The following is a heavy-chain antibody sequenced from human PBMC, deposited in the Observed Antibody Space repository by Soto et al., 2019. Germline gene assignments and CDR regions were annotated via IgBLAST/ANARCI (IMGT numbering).Heavy chain of an antibody. Sequence: QVQLQQWGAGLLKPSETLSLTCAVYGGSFSGYYWSWIRQPPGKGLEWIGEINHSGSTNYNPSLKSRVTISVDTSKNPFSLKLSSVTAADTAVYYCARRSYYYGSGSVRWGQGTLVTVSS. CDR2: INHSGST. CDR3: ARRSYYYGSGSVR. V-gene: IGHV4-34*01. D-gene: IGHD3-10*01. CDR1: GGSFSGYY. J-gene: IGHJ4*02.